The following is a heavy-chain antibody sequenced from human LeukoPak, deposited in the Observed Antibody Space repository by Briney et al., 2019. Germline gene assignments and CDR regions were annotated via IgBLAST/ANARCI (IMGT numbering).Heavy chain of an antibody. Sequence: GGSLRPSCAASGFNLRSRDLNWVRQAPGKGLEWISYITATGSVVHYADSVKGRFSVLRDNTKNSLYLRMDSLRFEDTGLYYCATTAYYPCDFFDHWARGDLVTVSS. CDR2: ITATGSVV. CDR3: ATTAYYPCDFFDH. CDR1: GFNLRSRD. V-gene: IGHV3-48*03. J-gene: IGHJ4*02. D-gene: IGHD4/OR15-4a*01.